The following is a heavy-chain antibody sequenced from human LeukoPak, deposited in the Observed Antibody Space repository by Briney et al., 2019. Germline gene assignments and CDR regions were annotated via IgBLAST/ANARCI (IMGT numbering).Heavy chain of an antibody. Sequence: GGSLRLSCAASGFTFSNFWMSWVRQAPGKGPEWVANIKQDGSEKYYVDSLKGRFTISRDNAKNSLYLQMNSLRAEDTAVYFCARGGGLDVWGQGATVTVSS. CDR3: ARGGGLDV. CDR1: GFTFSNFW. J-gene: IGHJ6*02. CDR2: IKQDGSEK. V-gene: IGHV3-7*04.